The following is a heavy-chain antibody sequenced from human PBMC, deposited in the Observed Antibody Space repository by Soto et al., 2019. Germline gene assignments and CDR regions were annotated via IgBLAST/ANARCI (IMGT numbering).Heavy chain of an antibody. J-gene: IGHJ4*02. Sequence: ASVKVSCKASGYTFTSYDINWVRQATGQGLEWMGWMNPNSGNTGYAQKFQGRVTMTRNTSISTAYMELSSLRSEDTAVYYCARGPYSGSYYFPWAFDYWAREPWSPSPQ. CDR2: MNPNSGNT. CDR3: ARGPYSGSYYFPWAFDY. V-gene: IGHV1-8*01. D-gene: IGHD1-26*01. CDR1: GYTFTSYD.